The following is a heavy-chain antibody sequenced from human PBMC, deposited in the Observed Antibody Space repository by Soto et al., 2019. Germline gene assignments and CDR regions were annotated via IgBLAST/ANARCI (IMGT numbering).Heavy chain of an antibody. Sequence: SETLSLTCTVSGGSISSYYWSWIRQPPGKGLEWIGYIYYSGSTNYNPSLKSRVTISVDTSKNQFSLKLSSVTAADTAVYYCARGDTYYYGPLDYWGQGTLVTVSS. CDR1: GGSISSYY. V-gene: IGHV4-59*01. CDR2: IYYSGST. J-gene: IGHJ4*02. D-gene: IGHD3-10*01. CDR3: ARGDTYYYGPLDY.